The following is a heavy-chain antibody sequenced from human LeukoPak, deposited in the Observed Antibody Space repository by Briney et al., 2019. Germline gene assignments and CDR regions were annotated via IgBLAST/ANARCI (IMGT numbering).Heavy chain of an antibody. D-gene: IGHD3-3*01. Sequence: GGSLRLSCAASGFTFSSYAMNWIRQAPGTGLEWVSGISASGRYTISADSVKGRFTISRDNSKNTLYLQMNSLRADDTAIYYCAKQSNDFGDGYSAPPGYGMDVWGQGTTVTVSS. V-gene: IGHV3-23*01. CDR3: AKQSNDFGDGYSAPPGYGMDV. CDR2: ISASGRYT. J-gene: IGHJ6*02. CDR1: GFTFSSYA.